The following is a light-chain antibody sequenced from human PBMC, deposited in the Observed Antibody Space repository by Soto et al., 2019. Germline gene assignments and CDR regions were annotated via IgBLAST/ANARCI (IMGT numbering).Light chain of an antibody. CDR1: QSVSISY. J-gene: IGKJ1*01. CDR2: GAY. CDR3: KHYGSLSWT. V-gene: IGKV3-20*01. Sequence: ETVLTQSPGTLSLSPGERATLSCRASQSVSISYLAWYQQKPGQAPRLLIYGAYNRATGIPDRFSGSGSGKDFTLTIRRLEPEDIAVYACKHYGSLSWTFGQGTKVEIK.